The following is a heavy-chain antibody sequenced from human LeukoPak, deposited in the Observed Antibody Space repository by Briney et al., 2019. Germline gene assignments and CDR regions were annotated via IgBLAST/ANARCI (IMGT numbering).Heavy chain of an antibody. CDR3: AREGRSGYALFSKYYFYGLDV. CDR2: IYSDGSRT. Sequence: GGSLRLSCVASGFTFSSDWMHWVRQAPGKGLVWVSRIYSDGSRTSYADSVKGRFTISRDNGKQTLYLQMNSLTAEDTAVYHCAREGRSGYALFSKYYFYGLDVWGRGTTVTVSS. D-gene: IGHD5-12*01. CDR1: GFTFSSDW. V-gene: IGHV3-74*01. J-gene: IGHJ6*02.